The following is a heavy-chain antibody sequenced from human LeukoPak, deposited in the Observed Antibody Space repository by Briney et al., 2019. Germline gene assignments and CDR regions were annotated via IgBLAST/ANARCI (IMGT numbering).Heavy chain of an antibody. CDR2: ISGSGGSS. CDR3: AKCILTGYYKGYMDV. V-gene: IGHV3-23*01. CDR1: GFSFSTYA. D-gene: IGHD3-9*01. J-gene: IGHJ6*03. Sequence: GGSLRLSCAASGFSFSTYAMSWVRQAPGKGLEWVSTISGSGGSSFYADSVKGRFTISRDNSKNTLYLQMNSLRAEDTAVYYCAKCILTGYYKGYMDVWGKGTTVTISS.